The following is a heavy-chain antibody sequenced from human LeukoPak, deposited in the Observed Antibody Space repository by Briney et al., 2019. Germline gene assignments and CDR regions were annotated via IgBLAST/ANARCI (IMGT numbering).Heavy chain of an antibody. J-gene: IGHJ5*02. D-gene: IGHD3-10*01. CDR3: AKGAAGGSGSYYQKNWFDP. CDR2: ISGSGGST. CDR1: GFTFSSYA. Sequence: TGGSLRLSCAASGFTFSSYAMSWVRQAPGKGLEWVSAISGSGGSTYYADSVKGRFTISRDNSKNTLYLRMNSLRAEDTAVYYCAKGAAGGSGSYYQKNWFDPWGQGTLVTVSS. V-gene: IGHV3-23*01.